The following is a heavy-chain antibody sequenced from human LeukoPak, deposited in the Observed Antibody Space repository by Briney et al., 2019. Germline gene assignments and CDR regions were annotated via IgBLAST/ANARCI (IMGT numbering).Heavy chain of an antibody. D-gene: IGHD3-9*01. J-gene: IGHJ4*02. Sequence: GGSLRLSCAASGFTFSSYWMSWVRQAPGKGLEWVANIKQDGSEKYYVDSVKGRFTISRDNAKNSLYLQMNSLRAEDTAVYYCARNQGTYYDILIGYRRGYYFDYWGQGTLVTVSS. CDR1: GFTFSSYW. V-gene: IGHV3-7*01. CDR2: IKQDGSEK. CDR3: ARNQGTYYDILIGYRRGYYFDY.